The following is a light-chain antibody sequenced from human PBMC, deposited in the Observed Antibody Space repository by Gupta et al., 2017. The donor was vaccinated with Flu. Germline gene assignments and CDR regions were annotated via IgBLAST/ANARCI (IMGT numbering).Light chain of an antibody. CDR3: QQYNNWPLWT. V-gene: IGKV3-15*01. CDR2: GAS. CDR1: QSVSSN. Sequence: EIVMTQSPTTLSVSPGERATLSCRASQSVSSNLAWYQQKPGQAPRLLIYGASTRDTGIPARFSGSGSGTEFTLTISSRQSEDFAVYYCQQYNNWPLWTFGQGTKVEIK. J-gene: IGKJ1*01.